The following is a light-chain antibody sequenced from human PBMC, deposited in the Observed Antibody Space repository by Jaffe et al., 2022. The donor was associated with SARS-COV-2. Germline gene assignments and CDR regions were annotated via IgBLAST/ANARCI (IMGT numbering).Light chain of an antibody. CDR2: GAY. CDR3: QQSYSSPFA. J-gene: IGKJ2*01. V-gene: IGKV1-39*01. Sequence: DIQMTQSPSFLSASMGDRVTITCRASQSIGNFLNWYQQKPGNAPNLLIYGAYNLQSGVPSRFSGTGSATDFTLTISSLQPEDFATYYCQQSYSSPFAFGQGTKLEI. CDR1: QSIGNF.